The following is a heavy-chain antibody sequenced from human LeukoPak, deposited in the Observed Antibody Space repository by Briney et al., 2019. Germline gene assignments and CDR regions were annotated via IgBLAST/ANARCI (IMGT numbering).Heavy chain of an antibody. J-gene: IGHJ6*04. CDR3: ARSDLGYCSSTSCYASEGYYYYGMDV. CDR1: GGTFSSYA. CDR2: IIPIFGTA. D-gene: IGHD2-2*01. V-gene: IGHV1-69*01. Sequence: GSSVKVSCKASGGTFSSYAISWVRQAPGQGLEWMGGIIPIFGTANYAQKLQGRVTITADESTSTAYMELSSLRSEDTAVYYCARSDLGYCSSTSCYASEGYYYYGMDVWGKGTTVTVSS.